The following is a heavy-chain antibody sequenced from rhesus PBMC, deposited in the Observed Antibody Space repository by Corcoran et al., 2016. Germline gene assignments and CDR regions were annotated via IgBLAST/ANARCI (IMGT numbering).Heavy chain of an antibody. D-gene: IGHD6-25*01. CDR2: STYSGST. Sequence: QVQLQESGPGLVKPSETLSLTCSVSGYSISSGYYWRWIRLPPGKGLEWIGSSTYSGSTSYNPSLKSRVTISRDTSKNQFSLKLSSVTAADTAVYYCARGQLEPFDYWGQGVLVTVSS. J-gene: IGHJ4*01. CDR1: GYSISSGYY. V-gene: IGHV4-122*02. CDR3: ARGQLEPFDY.